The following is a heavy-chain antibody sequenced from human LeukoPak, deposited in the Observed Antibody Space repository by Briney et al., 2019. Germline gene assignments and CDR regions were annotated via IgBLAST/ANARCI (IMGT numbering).Heavy chain of an antibody. CDR2: INHSGSA. D-gene: IGHD2-15*01. Sequence: SETLSLTCAVYGGSFSGYYWGWIRQPPGKGLEWIGEINHSGSANYNPSLKSRVTISVDTSKNQFSLKLSSVTAADTAVYYCAREALIRYCSGGSCYSRWFDPWGQGTLVTVSS. CDR3: AREALIRYCSGGSCYSRWFDP. J-gene: IGHJ5*02. CDR1: GGSFSGYY. V-gene: IGHV4-34*01.